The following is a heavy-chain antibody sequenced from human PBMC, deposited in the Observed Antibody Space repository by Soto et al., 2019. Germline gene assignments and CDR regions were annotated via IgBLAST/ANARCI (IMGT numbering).Heavy chain of an antibody. V-gene: IGHV1-69*12. D-gene: IGHD2-2*01. CDR3: ARGLVVPAAIHYGMDV. CDR2: IIPIFGTA. J-gene: IGHJ6*02. Sequence: QVQLVQSGAEVKKPGSSVKVSCKASGGTFSSYAISWVRQAPGQGLEWMGGIIPIFGTANYAQKFQGRVTVTADESTSTAYMELSSLRSEDTAVDYCARGLVVPAAIHYGMDVWGQGTTVTVSS. CDR1: GGTFSSYA.